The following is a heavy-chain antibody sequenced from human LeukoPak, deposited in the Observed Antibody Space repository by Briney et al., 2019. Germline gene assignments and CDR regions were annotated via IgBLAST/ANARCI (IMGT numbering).Heavy chain of an antibody. CDR1: GGSFSDFY. J-gene: IGHJ5*02. CDR2: VNYSGST. CDR3: ARDSGTTGEVKFDP. V-gene: IGHV4-34*01. D-gene: IGHD3-10*01. Sequence: SETLSLTCAVSGGSFSDFYWNWIRQPPGKGLEWIGEVNYSGSTYYNPSLKSRVIISVDTSKNQFSLKLMSVTAADTAVYYCARDSGTTGEVKFDPWGQGTLVTVSS.